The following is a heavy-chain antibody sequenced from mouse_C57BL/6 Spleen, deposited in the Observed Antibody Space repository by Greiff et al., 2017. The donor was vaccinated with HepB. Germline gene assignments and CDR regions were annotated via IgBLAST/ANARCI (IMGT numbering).Heavy chain of an antibody. V-gene: IGHV5-6*01. D-gene: IGHD3-3*01. J-gene: IGHJ2*01. CDR2: ISSGGSYT. Sequence: EVQLVESGGDLVKPGGSLKLSCAASGFTFSSYGMSWVRQTPDKRLEWVATISSGGSYTYYPDSVKGRFTISRDNAKNTLYLQMSSLKSEYTAMYYCARGAGVFDYWGQGTTLTVSS. CDR1: GFTFSSYG. CDR3: ARGAGVFDY.